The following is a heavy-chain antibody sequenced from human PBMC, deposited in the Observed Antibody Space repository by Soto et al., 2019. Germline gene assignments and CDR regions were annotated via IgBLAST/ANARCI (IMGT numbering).Heavy chain of an antibody. Sequence: ESGGGVVQPGRSLRLSCAASGFTFSSYGMHWVRQAPGKGLEGVAVIWYDGSNKYYADSVKGRFTISRDNSKNTLYLQMNSLRAEDTAVYYCARDEEEYCSGGSCYYPFGYYMDVWGKGTTVTVSS. V-gene: IGHV3-33*01. CDR1: GFTFSSYG. CDR3: ARDEEEYCSGGSCYYPFGYYMDV. CDR2: IWYDGSNK. J-gene: IGHJ6*03. D-gene: IGHD2-15*01.